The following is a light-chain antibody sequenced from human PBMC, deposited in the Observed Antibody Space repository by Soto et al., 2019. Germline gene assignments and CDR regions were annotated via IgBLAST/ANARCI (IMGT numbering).Light chain of an antibody. CDR1: QSVSNNY. V-gene: IGKV3-20*01. Sequence: EIVLTQSPGTLSLSPGERATRSCRASQSVSNNYLAWYQQKPGQAPRLLIYGASNRATGIPDRFSGSGSGTDFTLTISRLEPEDFAVYYCQQYGSSGTFGQGTNVDIK. CDR2: GAS. CDR3: QQYGSSGT. J-gene: IGKJ1*01.